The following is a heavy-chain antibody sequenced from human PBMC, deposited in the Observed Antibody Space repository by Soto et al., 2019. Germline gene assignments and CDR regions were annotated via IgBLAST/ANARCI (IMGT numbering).Heavy chain of an antibody. D-gene: IGHD1-26*01. CDR3: AKGGAIVAAGTRVYLYNAMDV. J-gene: IGHJ6*02. V-gene: IGHV1-2*02. CDR1: GYTFTGYY. CDR2: INPDSGDT. Sequence: ASVKVSCKASGYTFTGYYVHWVRQAPGQGLEWMGWINPDSGDTYLAQRFQGRVTMNRDTSIGTAYMELRGLTSDDTAEYYCAKGGAIVAAGTRVYLYNAMDVWGQGTKVTVSS.